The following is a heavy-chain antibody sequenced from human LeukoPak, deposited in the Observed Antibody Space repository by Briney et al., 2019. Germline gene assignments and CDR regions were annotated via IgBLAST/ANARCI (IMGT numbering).Heavy chain of an antibody. CDR3: ARQGREWVAFDI. J-gene: IGHJ3*02. CDR2: IYHSGNT. CDR1: GGSLSSGNYY. V-gene: IGHV4-39*01. Sequence: PSQTLSLTCTVSGGSLSSGNYYWGWIRQSPGKGLQWIGSIYHSGNTYYNLSLKSRVTISVDTSKNQFSLKLISVAAADTAVYFCARQGREWVAFDIWGQGTMVTVSS. D-gene: IGHD2-8*01.